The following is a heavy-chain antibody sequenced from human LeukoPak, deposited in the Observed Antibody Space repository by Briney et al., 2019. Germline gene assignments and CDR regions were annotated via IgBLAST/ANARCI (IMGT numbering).Heavy chain of an antibody. Sequence: ASVKVSCTASGYTFTSYGISWVRQAPGQGLEWMGWISAYNGNTNYAQKLQGRVTMTTDTSTSTAYMELRSLRSDDTAVYYCARDLYIAGASGFDYWGQGTLVTVSS. CDR3: ARDLYIAGASGFDY. V-gene: IGHV1-18*01. J-gene: IGHJ4*02. CDR1: GYTFTSYG. D-gene: IGHD6-19*01. CDR2: ISAYNGNT.